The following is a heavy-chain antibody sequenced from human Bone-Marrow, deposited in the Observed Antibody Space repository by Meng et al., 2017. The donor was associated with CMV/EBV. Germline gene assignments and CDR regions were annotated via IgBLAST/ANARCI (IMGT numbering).Heavy chain of an antibody. V-gene: IGHV3-23*01. D-gene: IGHD1-26*01. J-gene: IGHJ4*02. CDR2: ISGRGGGT. CDR3: AKDGGDSGSYYPFFDY. CDR1: GFTFSNYA. Sequence: GGSLRLSCAASGFTFSNYAMSWVRQAPGKGLDWVSAISGRGGGTYYASSVKGRFTISRDNSENILYLHMTSLRAEDAAVYYCAKDGGDSGSYYPFFDYWGQGTVVTVSS.